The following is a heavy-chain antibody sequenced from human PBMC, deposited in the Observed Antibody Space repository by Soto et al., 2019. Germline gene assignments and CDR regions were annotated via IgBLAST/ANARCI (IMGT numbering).Heavy chain of an antibody. CDR2: ISPYNGNT. V-gene: IGHV1-18*01. CDR1: GYTFTSYG. Sequence: QVQLVQSQTELTKPGASVKVSCKASGYTFTSYGISWVRQAPGQGLEWVGWISPYNGNTNYAPKVQGRVTLTTDTSTNTAYMELMSLRSDDTAVYYCARGAYSDSIAPWAFNIWGQGTMVTVSS. J-gene: IGHJ3*02. D-gene: IGHD3-16*01. CDR3: ARGAYSDSIAPWAFNI.